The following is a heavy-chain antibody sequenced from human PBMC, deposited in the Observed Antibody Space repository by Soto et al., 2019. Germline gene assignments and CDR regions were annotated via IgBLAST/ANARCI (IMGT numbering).Heavy chain of an antibody. CDR2: IYYTGST. CDR3: ARGVTGTTFDY. V-gene: IGHV4-61*01. D-gene: IGHD1-7*01. Sequence: QVQLQESGPGLVKPSEPLSLTCTVSGGSVSRGTVYWSWIRQPPGKGLEWVGYIYYTGSTKYNPSLTSRVTTSVDTSKNQFSLMLSSVTGADTAIYYCARGVTGTTFDYWGQGTLVTVSS. J-gene: IGHJ4*02. CDR1: GGSVSRGTVY.